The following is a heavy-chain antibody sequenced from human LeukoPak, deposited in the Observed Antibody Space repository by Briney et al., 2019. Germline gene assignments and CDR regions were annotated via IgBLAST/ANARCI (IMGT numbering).Heavy chain of an antibody. CDR3: ATVEMATIFDY. D-gene: IGHD5-24*01. Sequence: GRSLRLSCAASGSTFSSYAMHWVRQAPGKGLEWVAVISYDGSDKYYADSVKGRFTISRDNSKNTLYLQMNSLRAEDTAVYYCATVEMATIFDYWGQGTLVTVSS. CDR2: ISYDGSDK. V-gene: IGHV3-30-3*01. CDR1: GSTFSSYA. J-gene: IGHJ4*02.